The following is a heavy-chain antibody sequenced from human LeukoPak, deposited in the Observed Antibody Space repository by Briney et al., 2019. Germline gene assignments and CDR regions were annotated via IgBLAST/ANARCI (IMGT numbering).Heavy chain of an antibody. J-gene: IGHJ4*02. V-gene: IGHV5-51*01. CDR1: GYSFTSYW. Sequence: GESLKISCKGSGYSFTSYWIGWVRQIPGKGLEWMGIIYPGDSDTRYSPSFQGQVTISADKSISTAYLQWSSLKASDTAMYYCARLGVLRWYPYYFDYWGQGTLVTVSS. D-gene: IGHD4-23*01. CDR3: ARLGVLRWYPYYFDY. CDR2: IYPGDSDT.